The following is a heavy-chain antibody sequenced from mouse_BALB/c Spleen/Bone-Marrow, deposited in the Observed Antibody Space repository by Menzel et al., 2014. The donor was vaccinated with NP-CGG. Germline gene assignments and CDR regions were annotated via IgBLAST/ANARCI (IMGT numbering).Heavy chain of an antibody. J-gene: IGHJ4*01. CDR1: GFTFSDFY. CDR2: ISDGGSCT. D-gene: IGHD2-14*01. Sequence: EVMLVESGGGLVKPGGSLKLSCAASGFTFSDFYMYWVRQTPEKSLEWVATISDGGSCTYYPDSVKGRFTISRDDAKNTLYLQMSRLRSEEPAMYYSVRDIQVRTYYYAMDSWGQGTSVTVSS. V-gene: IGHV5-4*02. CDR3: VRDIQVRTYYYAMDS.